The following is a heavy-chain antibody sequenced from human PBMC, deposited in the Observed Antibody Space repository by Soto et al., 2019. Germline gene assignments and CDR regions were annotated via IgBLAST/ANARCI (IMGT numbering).Heavy chain of an antibody. J-gene: IGHJ6*02. Sequence: GVLRLSCAASGFTFSSYSMNWVRQAPGKGLEWVSSISSSSSYIYYADSVKGRFTISRDNAKNSLYLQMNSLRAEDTAVYYCARDRSRRRGSGMDVWGQGTTVTVSS. V-gene: IGHV3-21*01. D-gene: IGHD3-10*01. CDR3: ARDRSRRRGSGMDV. CDR1: GFTFSSYS. CDR2: ISSSSSYI.